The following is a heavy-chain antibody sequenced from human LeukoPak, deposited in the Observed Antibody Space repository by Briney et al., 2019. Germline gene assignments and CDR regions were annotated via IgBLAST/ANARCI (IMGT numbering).Heavy chain of an antibody. CDR3: ARAYSSSWYWNWFDP. CDR1: GGSISNYY. Sequence: PSETLSLTCTVSGGSISNYYWSWIRQPPGKGLEWIGDIYFTGSTNYDPSLKSRVTMSIETSKNQFSLKLSSVTAADTAVYYCARAYSSSWYWNWFDPWGQGTLVTVSS. CDR2: IYFTGST. D-gene: IGHD6-13*01. J-gene: IGHJ5*02. V-gene: IGHV4-59*01.